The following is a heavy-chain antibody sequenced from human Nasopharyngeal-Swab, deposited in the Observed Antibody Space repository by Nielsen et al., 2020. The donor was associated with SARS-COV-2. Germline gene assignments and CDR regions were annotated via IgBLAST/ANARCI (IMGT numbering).Heavy chain of an antibody. V-gene: IGHV4-34*01. CDR2: INHSGST. CDR3: ARDPGSGSFYFDY. Sequence: WIRQPPGKGLEWIGEINHSGSTNYNPSLKNRVTISVDTSKNQFSLKLSSVTAADTAVYYCARDPGSGSFYFDYWGQGTLVTVSS. D-gene: IGHD3-22*01. J-gene: IGHJ4*02.